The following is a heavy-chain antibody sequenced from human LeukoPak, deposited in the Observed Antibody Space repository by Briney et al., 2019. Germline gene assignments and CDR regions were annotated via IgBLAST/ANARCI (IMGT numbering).Heavy chain of an antibody. V-gene: IGHV3-9*01. J-gene: IGHJ5*02. CDR3: ATDMYSGSGSGSVFDP. D-gene: IGHD3-10*01. Sequence: SLRLSCAASGFTFDDYAMHWVRQAPGKGLEWVSGISWNSGSIGYADSVKGRFTISRDNAKNSLYLQMNSLRAEDTALYYCATDMYSGSGSGSVFDPWGQGTLVTVSS. CDR1: GFTFDDYA. CDR2: ISWNSGSI.